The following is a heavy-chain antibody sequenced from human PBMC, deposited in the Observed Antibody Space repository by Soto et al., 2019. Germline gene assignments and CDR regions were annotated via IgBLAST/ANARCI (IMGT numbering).Heavy chain of an antibody. CDR2: IYSSGST. D-gene: IGHD4-17*01. CDR3: ARGSDGDYYFDY. J-gene: IGHJ4*02. CDR1: GDSISTYY. V-gene: IGHV4-4*07. Sequence: QVQLQESGPGLVKPSETLSLTCTVSGDSISTYYWSWIRQPAGKGLEWIGRIYSSGSTSYNPSLKSRVTMSVDTSKNQFSLKLNSVTAADTTVYYCARGSDGDYYFDYWGLGTLVTVSS.